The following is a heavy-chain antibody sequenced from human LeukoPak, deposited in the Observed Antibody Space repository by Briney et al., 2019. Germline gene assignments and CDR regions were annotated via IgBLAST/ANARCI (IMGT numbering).Heavy chain of an antibody. V-gene: IGHV3-23*01. CDR3: ARRDGYDFDY. CDR1: GFTFSSFA. CDR2: VGGSGFST. D-gene: IGHD5-24*01. Sequence: PGGSLRLSCAASGFTFSSFAMSWVRQAPGKGLEWVSGVGGSGFSTYYADSVKGRFTISRDNSKNTLYLQMNSLSAEDTAVYYCARRDGYDFDYWGQGTLVTVSS. J-gene: IGHJ4*02.